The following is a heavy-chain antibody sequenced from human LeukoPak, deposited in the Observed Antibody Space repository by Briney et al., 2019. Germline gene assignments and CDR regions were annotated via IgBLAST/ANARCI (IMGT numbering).Heavy chain of an antibody. CDR2: INMYTANP. J-gene: IGHJ4*02. Sequence: ASVKVSCMASGYTFTMYAINWLRQAPGQGLEWMGWINMYTANPAYAQGFTERFVFSLDTSVTTAYLQISNLNTEDTAVYYCARHANADDFDYWGQGTLVTVSS. CDR1: GYTFTMYA. CDR3: ARHANADDFDY. D-gene: IGHD2-2*01. V-gene: IGHV7-4-1*02.